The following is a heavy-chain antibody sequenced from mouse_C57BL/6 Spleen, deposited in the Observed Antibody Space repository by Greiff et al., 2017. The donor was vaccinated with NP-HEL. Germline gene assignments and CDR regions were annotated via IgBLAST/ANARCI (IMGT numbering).Heavy chain of an antibody. V-gene: IGHV1-61*01. CDR2: IYPSDSET. J-gene: IGHJ3*01. CDR3: ARKGNDGYYGFAY. CDR1: GYTFTSYW. D-gene: IGHD2-3*01. Sequence: QVQLQQPGAELVRPGSSVKLSCKASGYTFTSYWMEWVKQRPGQGLEWIGNIYPSDSETHYNQKFKDKATLTVDKSSSTAYMQLSSLTSEDSAVYYCARKGNDGYYGFAYWGQGTLVTVSA.